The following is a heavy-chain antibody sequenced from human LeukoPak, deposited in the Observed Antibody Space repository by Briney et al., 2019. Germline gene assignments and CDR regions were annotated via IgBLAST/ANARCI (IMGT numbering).Heavy chain of an antibody. CDR3: AKPLGTYYDILTGWDAFDI. CDR1: GFSFDDYA. CDR2: INWDGGST. Sequence: GGSLRLSCAASGFSFDDYAMHWVRQAPGKGLEWVSLINWDGGSTYYADSVKGRFTISRDNSKNTLYLQMNSLRAEDTAVYYCAKPLGTYYDILTGWDAFDIWGQGTMVTVSS. V-gene: IGHV3-43D*03. J-gene: IGHJ3*02. D-gene: IGHD3-9*01.